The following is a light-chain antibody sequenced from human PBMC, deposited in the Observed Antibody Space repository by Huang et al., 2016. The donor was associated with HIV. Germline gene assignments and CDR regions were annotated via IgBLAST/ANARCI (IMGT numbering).Light chain of an antibody. CDR2: TRL. V-gene: IGKV2-40*01. Sequence: DIVMIQTPLSLAVTPGEPASISCRSSQDLLDRSAGNTYLDGYVQKPGQTPQLLIYTRLYRASGVPDRFSGSGSGTDFTLKISEVEAEDVGIYYCMQRIAFPRTFGQGTRVEIK. CDR3: MQRIAFPRT. CDR1: QDLLDRSAGNTY. J-gene: IGKJ1*01.